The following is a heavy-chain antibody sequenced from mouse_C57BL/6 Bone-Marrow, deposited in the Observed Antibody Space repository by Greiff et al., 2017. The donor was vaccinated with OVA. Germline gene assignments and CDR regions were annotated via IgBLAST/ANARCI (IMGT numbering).Heavy chain of an antibody. D-gene: IGHD3-2*02. Sequence: VQLQQSGPELVKPGASVKISCKASGYTFTDYYMNWVKQSHGKSLEWIGDINPNNGGTSYNQKFTGKATLTVDKYSSTAYMELRSLTSEYSAVYYCARKAPDSSGYYYAMDYWGQGTSVTVSS. CDR3: ARKAPDSSGYYYAMDY. CDR2: INPNNGGT. CDR1: GYTFTDYY. V-gene: IGHV1-26*01. J-gene: IGHJ4*01.